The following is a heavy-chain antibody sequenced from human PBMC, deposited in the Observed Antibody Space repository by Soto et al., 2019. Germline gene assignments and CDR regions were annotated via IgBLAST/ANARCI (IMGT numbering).Heavy chain of an antibody. J-gene: IGHJ4*02. CDR3: GRLEGLATLSYYVDY. CDR1: GGSVSNSSYY. D-gene: IGHD3-9*01. Sequence: SETLSLTCTVSGGSVSNSSYYWGWVRQPPGKGLEWIGSVYYSGSTYYNPSLESRVTISVDRSKNQFSLKLMSLSAADTAVFYCGRLEGLATLSYYVDYWGQGALVTVSS. CDR2: VYYSGST. V-gene: IGHV4-39*01.